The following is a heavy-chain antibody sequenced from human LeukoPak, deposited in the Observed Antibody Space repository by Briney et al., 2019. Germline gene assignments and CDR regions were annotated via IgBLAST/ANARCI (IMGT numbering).Heavy chain of an antibody. D-gene: IGHD2-8*01. J-gene: IGHJ4*02. V-gene: IGHV1-2*04. CDR2: INPYSGGT. Sequence: SVKVSCKASGYTFTVYYMHWVRQAPGQGLEWMGWINPYSGGTNYAQKFQGWVTMIRVTSISTASMELSRLRSDETGVYYCARKGCTNGVCYTGIDYWGEGTLVTVYS. CDR1: GYTFTVYY. CDR3: ARKGCTNGVCYTGIDY.